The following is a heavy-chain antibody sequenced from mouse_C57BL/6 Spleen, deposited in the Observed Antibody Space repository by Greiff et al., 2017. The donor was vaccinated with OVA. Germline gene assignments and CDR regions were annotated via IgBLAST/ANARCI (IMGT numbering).Heavy chain of an antibody. CDR2: ISYDGSN. D-gene: IGHD2-4*01. CDR1: GYSITSGYY. CDR3: ARYYDFLDY. V-gene: IGHV3-6*01. J-gene: IGHJ2*01. Sequence: ESGPGLVKPSQSLSLTCSVTGYSITSGYYWNWIRQFPGNKLEWMGYISYDGSNNYNPSLKNRISITRDTSKNQFFLKLNSVTTEDTATYYCARYYDFLDYWGQGTTLTVSS.